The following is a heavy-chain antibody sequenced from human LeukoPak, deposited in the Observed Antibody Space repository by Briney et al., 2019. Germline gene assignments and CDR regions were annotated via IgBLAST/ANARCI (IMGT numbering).Heavy chain of an antibody. CDR2: INPSRGST. CDR3: ARVRENWSGHYTAGADFDQ. D-gene: IGHD3-3*01. V-gene: IGHV1-46*01. J-gene: IGHJ4*02. CDR1: GHAFTAYY. Sequence: GASVKVSCKASGHAFTAYYIHWIRQAPGQGLEWMGIINPSRGSTSYAHKFQGRVTMTRDTSTSTLYMELSSLRSEDTAVYYCARVRENWSGHYTAGADFDQWGQGTLVTVSS.